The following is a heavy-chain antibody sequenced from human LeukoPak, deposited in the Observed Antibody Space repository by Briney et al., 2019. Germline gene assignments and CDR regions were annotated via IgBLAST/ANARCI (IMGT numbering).Heavy chain of an antibody. CDR2: IYYSGST. V-gene: IGHV4-39*07. J-gene: IGHJ4*02. D-gene: IGHD5-18*01. CDR3: ARVADGKGYPFDY. Sequence: SETLSLTCTVSGGSISNSDYSWGWIRQPPGKGLECIGTIYYSGSTYYKSSLKSRVTISVDTSKNQFSLKLSSATAADTAVYYCARVADGKGYPFDYWGQGTLVTVSS. CDR1: GGSISNSDYS.